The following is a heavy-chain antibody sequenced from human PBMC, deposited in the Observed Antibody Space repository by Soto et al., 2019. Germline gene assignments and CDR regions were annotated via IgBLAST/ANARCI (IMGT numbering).Heavy chain of an antibody. CDR3: ARGYITIFGVVINWFDP. CDR1: GGSFSGYY. D-gene: IGHD3-3*01. V-gene: IGHV4-34*01. Sequence: SETLSLTCAVYGGSFSGYYWSWIRQPPGKGLEWIGEINHSGSTNYNPSLKSRVTISVDTSKNQFSLKLSSVTAADTAVYYCARGYITIFGVVINWFDPWGQGTLVTVSS. J-gene: IGHJ5*02. CDR2: INHSGST.